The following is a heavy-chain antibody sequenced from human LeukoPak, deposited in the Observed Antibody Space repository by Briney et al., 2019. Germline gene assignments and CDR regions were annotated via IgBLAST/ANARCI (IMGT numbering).Heavy chain of an antibody. D-gene: IGHD6-13*01. CDR2: INHRGST. Sequence: SETLSLTCAVYGASFSDYYRSWLPQPPGKGLEWIGEINHRGSTIYNPSLKSRVTISVDTSQNHFSLKLTSVTAADTAVYYCARETAAAGRGGFDYWGQGTLATVSS. CDR3: ARETAAAGRGGFDY. V-gene: IGHV4-34*01. J-gene: IGHJ4*02. CDR1: GASFSDYY.